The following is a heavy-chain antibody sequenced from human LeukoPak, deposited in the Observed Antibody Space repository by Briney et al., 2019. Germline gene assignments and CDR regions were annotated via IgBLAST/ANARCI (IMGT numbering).Heavy chain of an antibody. CDR1: GGSFSGYY. J-gene: IGHJ6*03. CDR2: INHSGST. D-gene: IGHD1-26*01. Sequence: SETLSLNCAVYGGSFSGYYWSWIRQPPGKGLEWIGEINHSGSTNYNPSLKSRVTISVDTSKNQFSLKLSSVTAADTAVYYCASLGAARPYYYYYYMDVWGKGTTVTVSS. CDR3: ASLGAARPYYYYYYMDV. V-gene: IGHV4-34*01.